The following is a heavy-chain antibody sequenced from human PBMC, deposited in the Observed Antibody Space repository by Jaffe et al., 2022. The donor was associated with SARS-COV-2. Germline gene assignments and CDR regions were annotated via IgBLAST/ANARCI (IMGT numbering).Heavy chain of an antibody. CDR3: ARVAALGSSGWYFDY. Sequence: QVQLNQWGAGPLKPSETLSLTCAVYSASFSRYYWSWIRQPPGKGLEWIGEVNYSGSTDYNTSLESRVTISVDTSKNHVSLKLTSVTAADTAVYYCARVAALGSSGWYFDYWGQGTLVTVTS. CDR2: VNYSGST. CDR1: SASFSRYY. J-gene: IGHJ4*02. V-gene: IGHV4-34*01. D-gene: IGHD6-19*01.